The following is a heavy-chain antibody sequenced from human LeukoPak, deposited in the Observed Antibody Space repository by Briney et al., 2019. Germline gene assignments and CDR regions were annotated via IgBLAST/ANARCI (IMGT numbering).Heavy chain of an antibody. CDR3: AKDRGSQQLAEEFDY. CDR2: ISGSSTYI. D-gene: IGHD6-13*01. CDR1: GFTFSSYS. Sequence: PGGSLRLSCAASGFTFSSYSMNWVRLAPGKGLEWVSSISGSSTYIYYADSVKGRFTISRDNSKNTLYLQMNSLRAEDTAVYYCAKDRGSQQLAEEFDYWGQGTLVTVSS. J-gene: IGHJ4*02. V-gene: IGHV3-21*04.